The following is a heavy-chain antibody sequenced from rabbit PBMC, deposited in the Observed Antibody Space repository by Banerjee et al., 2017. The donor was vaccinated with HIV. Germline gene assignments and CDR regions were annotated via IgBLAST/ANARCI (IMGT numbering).Heavy chain of an antibody. CDR2: IYVGSSGST. D-gene: IGHD6-1*01. J-gene: IGHJ4*01. V-gene: IGHV1S45*01. CDR1: GIDFSSYYY. CDR3: AREGAWNYAFAL. Sequence: QQQLEESGGGLVKPGGTLTLTCKASGIDFSSYYYMCWVRQAPGKGLEWIACIYVGSSGSTYYASWAKGRFTISKTSSTTVTLQMTSLTAADTATYFCAREGAWNYAFALWGPGTLVTVS.